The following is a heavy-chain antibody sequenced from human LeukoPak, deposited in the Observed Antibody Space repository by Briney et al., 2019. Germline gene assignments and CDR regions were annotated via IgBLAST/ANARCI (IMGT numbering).Heavy chain of an antibody. D-gene: IGHD1-26*01. CDR3: AASSGSLFIWSYYMDA. V-gene: IGHV1-18*01. CDR2: ISAYNGNT. Sequence: GASVKVSCKASGYTFTSYGISWVRQAPGQGLEWMGWISAYNGNTNYAQKLQGRVTMTTDTSTSTAYMELRSLRSDDTAVYYCAASSGSLFIWSYYMDAWGKGTTVTVSS. CDR1: GYTFTSYG. J-gene: IGHJ6*03.